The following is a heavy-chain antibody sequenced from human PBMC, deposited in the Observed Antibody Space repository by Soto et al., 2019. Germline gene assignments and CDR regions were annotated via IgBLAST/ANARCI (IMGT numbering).Heavy chain of an antibody. Sequence: QVQLVQSGAEVKKPGSSVKVSCKASGGTFSSYAISWVRQAPGQGLEWMGGIIPIFGTANYAQKFQGRVTITADESTSTAYMELSSLRSEGTAVYYCARDAYRCSGGSCYSNWFDPWGQGTLVTVSS. D-gene: IGHD2-15*01. J-gene: IGHJ5*02. CDR3: ARDAYRCSGGSCYSNWFDP. V-gene: IGHV1-69*12. CDR2: IIPIFGTA. CDR1: GGTFSSYA.